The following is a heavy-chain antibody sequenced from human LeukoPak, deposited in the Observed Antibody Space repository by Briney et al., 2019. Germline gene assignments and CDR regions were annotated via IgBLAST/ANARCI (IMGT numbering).Heavy chain of an antibody. Sequence: SVKVSCTASGGTFSSYAISWVRQAPGQGLEWMGGIIPIFGTANYAQKFQGRVTITADESTSTAYMELSSLRSEDTAVYYCARGGGYCSSTSCRHPLDVWGQGTTVTVSS. CDR2: IIPIFGTA. V-gene: IGHV1-69*13. J-gene: IGHJ6*02. D-gene: IGHD2-2*01. CDR1: GGTFSSYA. CDR3: ARGGGYCSSTSCRHPLDV.